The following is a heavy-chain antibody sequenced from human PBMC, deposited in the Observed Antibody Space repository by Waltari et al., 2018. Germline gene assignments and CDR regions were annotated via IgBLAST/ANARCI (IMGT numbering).Heavy chain of an antibody. CDR3: ARDNGETYCGGDCLGY. V-gene: IGHV1-69*12. J-gene: IGHJ4*02. Sequence: QVQLVQSGAEVKKPGSSVKVSCKASGGTFSSYAISWVRQAPGQGLEWMGGIIPNFGTANAARKLQGRVTITADESTSTAYMELSSLRSEDTAVYYGARDNGETYCGGDCLGYWGQGTLVTVSS. CDR1: GGTFSSYA. CDR2: IIPNFGTA. D-gene: IGHD2-21*01.